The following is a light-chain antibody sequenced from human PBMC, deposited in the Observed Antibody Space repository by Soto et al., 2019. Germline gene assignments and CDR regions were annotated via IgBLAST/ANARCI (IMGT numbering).Light chain of an antibody. J-gene: IGKJ3*01. CDR1: QSVSSY. V-gene: IGKV3-11*01. CDR2: DAS. CDR3: QQRSNCPLFP. Sequence: EIVLTQSPATLSLSPGERATLSCRASQSVSSYLAWYQQKPGQAPRLLIYDASNRATGIPARFSGSGSGTDFTLTISSLEPEDFAVYYCQQRSNCPLFPFAPVTKVDIK.